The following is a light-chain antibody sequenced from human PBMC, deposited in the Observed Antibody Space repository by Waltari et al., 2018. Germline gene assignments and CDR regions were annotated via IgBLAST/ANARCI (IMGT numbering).Light chain of an antibody. J-gene: IGLJ1*01. V-gene: IGLV3-21*04. CDR3: HVWHPHVDPGV. CDR1: NIGTYS. Sequence: SYVVTQPPSVSVAPGATATITSGGDNIGTYSVHWYQQKAGQAPVLVIFYDRDRPSGIPDRFSGSNSGNTATLTISRVEAGDEARYYCHVWHPHVDPGVFGTGTEVTVL. CDR2: YDR.